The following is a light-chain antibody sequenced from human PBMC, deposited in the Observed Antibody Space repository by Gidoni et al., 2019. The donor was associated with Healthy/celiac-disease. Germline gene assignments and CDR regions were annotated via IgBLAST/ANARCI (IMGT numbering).Light chain of an antibody. J-gene: IGKJ3*01. Sequence: DIQRTQSPSSLSASVGDRVTITCRASQSISSYLNWYQQKPGKAPKLLIYAASSLQSGVPSRFSGSGSGTDFTLTISSLQPEDFATYYCQQSYSTPFTFXPXTNVDIK. CDR2: AAS. CDR1: QSISSY. CDR3: QQSYSTPFT. V-gene: IGKV1-39*01.